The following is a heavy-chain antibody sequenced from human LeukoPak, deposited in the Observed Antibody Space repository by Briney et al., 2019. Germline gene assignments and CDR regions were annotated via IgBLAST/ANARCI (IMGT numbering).Heavy chain of an antibody. CDR2: ISHDGSNK. CDR1: GFTFSSYA. CDR3: AKARIVGAIRFDY. D-gene: IGHD1-26*01. J-gene: IGHJ4*02. Sequence: PGGSLRLSCAASGFTFSSYAMHWVRQAPGRGLEWVALISHDGSNKYYADSVKGRFTISRDNSKNTLYLQMNSLRAEDTAVYYCAKARIVGAIRFDYWGQGTLVTVSS. V-gene: IGHV3-30-3*01.